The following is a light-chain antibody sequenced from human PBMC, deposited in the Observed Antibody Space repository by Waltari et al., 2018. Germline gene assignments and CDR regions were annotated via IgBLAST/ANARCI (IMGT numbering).Light chain of an antibody. CDR1: SSNVGSYKL. J-gene: IGLJ7*01. Sequence: QSALTQPASVSGSPGQSITISCSGSSSNVGSYKLVSWYQQNPGKAPKLMIYEVDKRASGIPGRFSGYKSDSTASLTISGLQAEDEAVYYCCSYAGSTFVFGGGTQLTVL. V-gene: IGLV2-23*02. CDR2: EVD. CDR3: CSYAGSTFV.